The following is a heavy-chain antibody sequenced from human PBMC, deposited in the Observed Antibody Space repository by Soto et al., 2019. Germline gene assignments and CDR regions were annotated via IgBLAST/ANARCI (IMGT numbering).Heavy chain of an antibody. Sequence: ETLSLTCTVSGGCISSYYWSWIRQPPGKGLEWIGYIYYSGSTNYNPSLKSRVTISVDTSKNQFSLKLSSVTAADTAVYYCARHAGTTPRNWFDPWGQGTLVTVSS. CDR2: IYYSGST. CDR1: GGCISSYY. CDR3: ARHAGTTPRNWFDP. D-gene: IGHD1-1*01. V-gene: IGHV4-59*08. J-gene: IGHJ5*02.